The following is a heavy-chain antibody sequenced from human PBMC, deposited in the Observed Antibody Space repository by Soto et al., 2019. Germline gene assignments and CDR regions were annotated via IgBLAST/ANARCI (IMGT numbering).Heavy chain of an antibody. D-gene: IGHD2-21*01. CDR2: ISGSGGST. Sequence: GGSLRLSCAASGFTFSSYAMSWVRQAPGKGLEWVSAISGSGGSTYYADSVKGRFTISRDNSKNTLYLQMNSLRAEDTAVYYCAKSNYCGGDCYLDYWGQGTLVTVSS. CDR3: AKSNYCGGDCYLDY. CDR1: GFTFSSYA. V-gene: IGHV3-23*01. J-gene: IGHJ4*02.